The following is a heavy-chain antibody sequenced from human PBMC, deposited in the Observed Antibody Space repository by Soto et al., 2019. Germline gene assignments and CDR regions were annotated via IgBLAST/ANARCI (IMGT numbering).Heavy chain of an antibody. CDR2: ISYGGSDK. J-gene: IGHJ2*01. Sequence: QLVESGGDVFQPGRPLRLSCAASGFTFSSYAMHWVRQAPDKGLEWVAVISYGGSDKYYADSVKGRFTISRDNSKNTVFLQIDSLRPEDTAVYYCARVEAQWLVHWYFDLWGCGTLVTVSS. CDR3: ARVEAQWLVHWYFDL. V-gene: IGHV3-30-3*01. CDR1: GFTFSSYA. D-gene: IGHD6-19*01.